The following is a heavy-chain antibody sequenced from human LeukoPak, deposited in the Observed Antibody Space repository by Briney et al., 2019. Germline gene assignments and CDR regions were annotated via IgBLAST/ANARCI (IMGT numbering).Heavy chain of an antibody. V-gene: IGHV1-2*02. D-gene: IGHD6-6*01. CDR2: INPNSGGT. CDR1: GYTFTGYY. Sequence: ASMKVSCKASGYTFTGYYMHWVRQAPGQGLEWMGWINPNSGGTNFAQKFQGRVTMTRDTSISTAYMELSRLRSDDTAVYYCARSGYVSSSHIYNWGQGTLVTVSS. J-gene: IGHJ4*02. CDR3: ARSGYVSSSHIYN.